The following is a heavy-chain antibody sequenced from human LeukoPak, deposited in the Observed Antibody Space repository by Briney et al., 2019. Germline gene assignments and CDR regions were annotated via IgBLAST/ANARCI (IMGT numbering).Heavy chain of an antibody. D-gene: IGHD3-10*01. V-gene: IGHV4-39*01. CDR2: IYCSGST. J-gene: IGHJ4*02. CDR1: GGSISSSSYY. CDR3: ARPYGSGGYFDY. Sequence: SETLSLTCTVSGGSISSSSYYWGWIRQPPEKGLEWIGSIYCSGSTYYNPSLKSRVTISVDTSKNQFSLKLSSVTAAGTAVYYCARPYGSGGYFDYWGQGTLVTVSS.